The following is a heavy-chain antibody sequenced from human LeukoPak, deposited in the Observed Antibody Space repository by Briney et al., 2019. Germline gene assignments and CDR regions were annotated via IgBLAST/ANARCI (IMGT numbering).Heavy chain of an antibody. Sequence: TSETLSLTCTVSGGSISSYYWSWIRQPQGKGLEWIGYIYYSGSTNYNPSLKSRVTISVDTSKNQFSLKLSSVTAADTAVYYCARDLREGATGIDAFDIWGQGTMVTVSS. CDR1: GGSISSYY. D-gene: IGHD1-26*01. V-gene: IGHV4-59*01. CDR3: ARDLREGATGIDAFDI. J-gene: IGHJ3*02. CDR2: IYYSGST.